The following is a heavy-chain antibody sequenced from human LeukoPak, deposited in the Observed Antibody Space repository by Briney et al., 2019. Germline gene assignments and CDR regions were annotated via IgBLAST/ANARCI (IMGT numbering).Heavy chain of an antibody. V-gene: IGHV3-48*01. J-gene: IGHJ4*02. CDR3: ARMNTGYYDDY. CDR2: ITSSCTTI. Sequence: PGGSLRLSCVASGFTFSTFGMNWVRQAPGKGLEWVSYITSSCTTIYYADSVKGRFTLSRDDAKSTLYLQMNSLRAEDTALYYCARMNTGYYDDYWGQGILVTVST. CDR1: GFTFSTFG. D-gene: IGHD3-9*01.